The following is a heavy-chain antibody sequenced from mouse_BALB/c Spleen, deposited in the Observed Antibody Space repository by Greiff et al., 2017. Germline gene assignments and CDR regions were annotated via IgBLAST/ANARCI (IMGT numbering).Heavy chain of an antibody. Sequence: EVKLMESGPGLVKPSQSLSLTCTVTGYSITSDYAWNWIRQFPGNKLEWMGYISYSGSTSYNPSLKSRISITRDTSKNQFFLQLNSVTTEDTATYYCARYDVGAMDYWGQGTSVTVSS. D-gene: IGHD2-14*01. CDR2: ISYSGST. CDR1: GYSITSDYA. J-gene: IGHJ4*01. V-gene: IGHV3-2*02. CDR3: ARYDVGAMDY.